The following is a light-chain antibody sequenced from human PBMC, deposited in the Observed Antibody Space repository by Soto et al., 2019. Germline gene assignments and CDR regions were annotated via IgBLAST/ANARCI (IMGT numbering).Light chain of an antibody. J-gene: IGLJ2*01. V-gene: IGLV2-8*01. Sequence: QSALTQPPSASGSPGQSVTISCTGTSSDVGGYDYVSWYQQHPGKAPKLMIYEVIKRPSGVPDRFSGSKSGNTASLTVSGLQAEDEADYYCSSYAGSNKLRVVFGGGTKLTVL. CDR1: SSDVGGYDY. CDR2: EVI. CDR3: SSYAGSNKLRVV.